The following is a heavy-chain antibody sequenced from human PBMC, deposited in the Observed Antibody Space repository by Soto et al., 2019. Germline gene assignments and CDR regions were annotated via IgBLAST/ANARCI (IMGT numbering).Heavy chain of an antibody. Sequence: EVHLLESGGGLVQSGGSLRLSCATSGFTFDDYGMAWVRQAPGKGLQWVSSINVSGASRYYADSVKGRFTVSRDNSKNTLYLELNSLRAEDTAIYYCVKDTQWLETFFDYWGQGTLVTVSS. J-gene: IGHJ4*02. CDR2: INVSGASR. D-gene: IGHD6-19*01. CDR1: GFTFDDYG. CDR3: VKDTQWLETFFDY. V-gene: IGHV3-23*01.